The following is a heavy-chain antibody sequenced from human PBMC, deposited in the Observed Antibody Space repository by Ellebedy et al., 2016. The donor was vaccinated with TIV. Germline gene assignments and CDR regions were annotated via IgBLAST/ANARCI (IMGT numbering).Heavy chain of an antibody. CDR1: GFTFSSYG. CDR3: VRDQGVNDAFDI. D-gene: IGHD3-22*01. V-gene: IGHV3-33*01. J-gene: IGHJ3*02. Sequence: GESLKISCAASGFTFSSYGMHWVRQAQDKGLEWVAVIWYDGSNKYYADSVKGRFTISRDNSKNTLYLQMNSLRAEDTAVYYCVRDQGVNDAFDIWGQGTMVTVSS. CDR2: IWYDGSNK.